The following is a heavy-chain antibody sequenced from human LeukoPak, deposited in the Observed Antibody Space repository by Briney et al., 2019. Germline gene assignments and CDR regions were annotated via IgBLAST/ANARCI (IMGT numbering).Heavy chain of an antibody. J-gene: IGHJ4*02. D-gene: IGHD5-24*01. CDR1: GFTFSSYE. CDR3: AKDDAWLQYGD. Sequence: PGGSLRLSCAASGFTFSSYEMNWIRQAPGKGLEWISYISNSGSTKYYADSVKGRFTISRDNSKGTVSLQMNSLRPEDTAVYYCAKDDAWLQYGDWGRGTLVTVSS. V-gene: IGHV3-48*03. CDR2: ISNSGSTK.